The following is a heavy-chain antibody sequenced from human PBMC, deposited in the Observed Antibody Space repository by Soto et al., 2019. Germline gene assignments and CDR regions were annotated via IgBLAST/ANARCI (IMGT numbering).Heavy chain of an antibody. D-gene: IGHD2-21*02. V-gene: IGHV4-59*08. J-gene: IGHJ4*02. CDR2: IYYTGTT. Sequence: QVQLQESGPGLVKPSETLSLTCIVSGGSMSSYYWGWFRQPPGKGLEWIGYIYYTGTTTYHPSLKSRVTISIDTSRNQFSLKLNSVTAADTAVYYCASLGGYYQAFDQGGQGSLVTVSS. CDR1: GGSMSSYY. CDR3: ASLGGYYQAFDQ.